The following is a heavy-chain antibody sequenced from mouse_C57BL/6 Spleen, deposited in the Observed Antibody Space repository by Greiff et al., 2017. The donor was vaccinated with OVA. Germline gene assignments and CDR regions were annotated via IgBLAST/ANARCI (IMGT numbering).Heavy chain of an antibody. CDR3: ARGWPLDY. Sequence: EVQLQQSGPELVKPGASVKISCKASGYSFTGYYMNWVKQSPEKSLEWIGEINPSTGGTTYNQKFKAKATLTVDKSSSTAYMQLKSLTSEDSAVYDCARGWPLDYWGQGTTLTVSS. D-gene: IGHD1-1*02. V-gene: IGHV1-42*01. J-gene: IGHJ2*01. CDR2: INPSTGGT. CDR1: GYSFTGYY.